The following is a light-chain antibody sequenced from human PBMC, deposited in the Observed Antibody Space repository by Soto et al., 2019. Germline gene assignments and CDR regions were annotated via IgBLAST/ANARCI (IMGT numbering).Light chain of an antibody. J-gene: IGLJ3*02. CDR2: SNG. CDR3: AAWDDSQKAML. CDR1: GSNIGEIA. Sequence: QSVLTQPPSASGTPGQTVTISCSGTGSNIGEIAVNWYRHLPGTAPQLLIYSNGLRPSGVPHRFSGSKSGTAGSLAISGLQSEDEDHYYCAAWDDSQKAMLFGGGTKVTVL. V-gene: IGLV1-44*01.